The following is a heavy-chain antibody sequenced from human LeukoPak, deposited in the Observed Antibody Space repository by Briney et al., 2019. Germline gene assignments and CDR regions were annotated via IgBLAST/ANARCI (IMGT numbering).Heavy chain of an antibody. J-gene: IGHJ6*03. CDR1: GGSFSGYY. Sequence: SETLSLTCAVYGGSFSGYYWSWIRQPPGKGLEWIGEINHSGSTNYNPSLKSRVTISADTSKNQFSLKLSSVTAADTAMYYCARGREGSSWYLHYLDVWGKGTTVIVSS. CDR2: INHSGST. D-gene: IGHD6-13*01. V-gene: IGHV4-34*01. CDR3: ARGREGSSWYLHYLDV.